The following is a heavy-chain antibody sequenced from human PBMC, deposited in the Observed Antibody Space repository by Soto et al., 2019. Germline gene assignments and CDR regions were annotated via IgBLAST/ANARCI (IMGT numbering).Heavy chain of an antibody. CDR1: GFTFGTYS. D-gene: IGHD3-3*01. Sequence: GGSLRLSCAGSGFTFGTYSMNWVRQAAGKGLEWIAYISYDSDTIQYADSVKGRFTISRDNAKNSLYLQVNSLRDEDTAVYYCARLYYDYVWGQGTTVTVSS. CDR2: ISYDSDTI. V-gene: IGHV3-48*02. CDR3: ARLYYDYV. J-gene: IGHJ6*02.